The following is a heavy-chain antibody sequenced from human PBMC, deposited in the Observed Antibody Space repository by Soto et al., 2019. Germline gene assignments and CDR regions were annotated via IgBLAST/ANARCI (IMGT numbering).Heavy chain of an antibody. CDR1: GDSVSSNSAT. Sequence: QVQLQQSGPGLVKPSQTLSLTCAISGDSVSSNSATWNWIRQSPSRGLEWLGRTYYRSKWFNNSAVTVKSRITSTPATSNNQYPLQLNSVTPEDTAVYYCTRDTYTSSWFGFDCWGQGTLVTVSS. CDR3: TRDTYTSSWFGFDC. V-gene: IGHV6-1*01. D-gene: IGHD6-13*01. CDR2: TYYRSKWFN. J-gene: IGHJ4*02.